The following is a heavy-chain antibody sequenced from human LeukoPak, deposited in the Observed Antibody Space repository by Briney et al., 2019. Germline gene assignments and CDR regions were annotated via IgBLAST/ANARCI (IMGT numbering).Heavy chain of an antibody. D-gene: IGHD2-8*01. CDR2: ISSSSYI. Sequence: GGSLRLSCAASGFTFSSYSMNWVRQAPGKGLEWVSSISSSSYIYYADSVKGRFTISRDNAKNSLYLQMNSLRAEDTAVYYCARKYCTNGVCYIGIFDYWGQGTLVTVSS. J-gene: IGHJ4*02. V-gene: IGHV3-21*01. CDR1: GFTFSSYS. CDR3: ARKYCTNGVCYIGIFDY.